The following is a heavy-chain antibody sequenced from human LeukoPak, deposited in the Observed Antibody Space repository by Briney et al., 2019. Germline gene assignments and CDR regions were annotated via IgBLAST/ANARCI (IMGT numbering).Heavy chain of an antibody. CDR2: ISGSGGST. V-gene: IGHV3-23*01. CDR1: GFTFSSYA. CDR3: AKDGRPSYGNFKYFQH. J-gene: IGHJ1*01. D-gene: IGHD5-18*01. Sequence: GGSLRLSCAASGFTFSSYAMSWVRQAPGKGLEWVSAISGSGGSTYYADSVKGRFTISRDNSKNTLYLQMNSLRAEDTAVYYCAKDGRPSYGNFKYFQHWGQGTLVTVSS.